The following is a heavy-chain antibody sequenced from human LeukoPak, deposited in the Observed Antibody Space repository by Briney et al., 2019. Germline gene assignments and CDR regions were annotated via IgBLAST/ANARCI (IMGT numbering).Heavy chain of an antibody. J-gene: IGHJ6*02. CDR2: INPNSGGT. CDR1: GYTFTGYY. CDR3: ARCRVATIDYYYYGMDV. V-gene: IGHV1-2*02. Sequence: ASVKVPCKASGYTFTGYYMHWVRQAPGQGLEWMGWINPNSGGTNYAQKFQGRVTMTRDPSISTAYMELSRLRSDDTAVYYCARCRVATIDYYYYGMDVWGQGTTVTVSS. D-gene: IGHD5-12*01.